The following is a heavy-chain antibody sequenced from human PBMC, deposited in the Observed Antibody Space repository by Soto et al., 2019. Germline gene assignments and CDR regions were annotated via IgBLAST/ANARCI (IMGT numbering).Heavy chain of an antibody. CDR2: ISYHGSNK. Sequence: QVQLVESGGGVVQPGRSLRLSCAASGFTFSSYAMHWVRQAPGKGLEWVAVISYHGSNKYYADSVKGRFTISRDNSKNTLYLQMNSLRAEDTAVYYCARDPFLASYYFDYWGQGTLVTVSS. J-gene: IGHJ4*02. D-gene: IGHD6-6*01. CDR1: GFTFSSYA. V-gene: IGHV3-30-3*01. CDR3: ARDPFLASYYFDY.